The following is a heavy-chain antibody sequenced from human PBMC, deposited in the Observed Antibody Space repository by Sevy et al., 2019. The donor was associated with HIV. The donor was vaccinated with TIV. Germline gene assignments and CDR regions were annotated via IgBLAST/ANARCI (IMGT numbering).Heavy chain of an antibody. CDR2: IWYDESNK. Sequence: GGSLRLSCTASGFTFSSNAMYWVRQAPGKGLEWVAVIWYDESNKYHADSVKGRFTISRDNSKNTLYLQMNSLRAEDTAVYYCARGVATTYYYHYGMDVWGQGTTVTVSS. D-gene: IGHD5-12*01. J-gene: IGHJ6*02. V-gene: IGHV3-33*01. CDR1: GFTFSSNA. CDR3: ARGVATTYYYHYGMDV.